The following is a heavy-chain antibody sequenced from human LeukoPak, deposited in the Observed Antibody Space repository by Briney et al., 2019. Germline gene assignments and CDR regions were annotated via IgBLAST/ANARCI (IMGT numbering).Heavy chain of an antibody. CDR1: GGSISSSTYY. CDR2: IYHSGST. CDR3: ATQLLVGAMGEAFDI. V-gene: IGHV4-39*07. Sequence: SETLSLTCTVSGGSISSSTYYWGWIRQPPGKGLEWIGSIYHSGSTYYNPSLKSRVTISVDTSKNQFSLKLSSVTAADTAVYYCATQLLVGAMGEAFDIWGQGTMVTVSS. D-gene: IGHD1-26*01. J-gene: IGHJ3*02.